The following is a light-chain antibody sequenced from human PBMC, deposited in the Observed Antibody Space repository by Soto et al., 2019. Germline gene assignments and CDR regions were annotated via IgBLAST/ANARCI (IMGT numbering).Light chain of an antibody. CDR1: SSDVGSYNL. J-gene: IGLJ1*01. V-gene: IGLV2-23*01. CDR2: EGS. CDR3: CSYSVSSSHYV. Sequence: QSVLTQPASVSGSPGPSITISCTGTSSDVGSYNLVSWYQQLPGKAPNLMIYEGSKRPSGVSNRFSSSKSGNTASLTISGLQAEDEADYFCCSYSVSSSHYVFGSGTKLTVL.